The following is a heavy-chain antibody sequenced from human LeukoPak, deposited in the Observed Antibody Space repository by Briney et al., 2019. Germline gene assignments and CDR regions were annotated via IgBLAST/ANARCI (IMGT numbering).Heavy chain of an antibody. Sequence: GGSLRLSCAASGFTVSSNYMSWVRRAPGKGLEWVSVIYSGGSTYYADSVKGRFTISRDNPKNTLYLQMNSLRAEDTAVYYCAREIYGSGSYYYYYYYMDVWGKGTTVTVSS. D-gene: IGHD3-10*01. CDR2: IYSGGST. V-gene: IGHV3-53*01. J-gene: IGHJ6*03. CDR1: GFTVSSNY. CDR3: AREIYGSGSYYYYYYYMDV.